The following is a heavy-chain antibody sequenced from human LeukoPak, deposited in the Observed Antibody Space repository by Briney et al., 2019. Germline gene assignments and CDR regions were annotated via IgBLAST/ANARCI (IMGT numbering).Heavy chain of an antibody. D-gene: IGHD2-2*01. CDR1: GGSISSGSYY. CDR2: IYTSGST. V-gene: IGHV4-61*02. J-gene: IGHJ6*03. Sequence: SETLSLTCTVSGGSISSGSYYWSWIRQPAGKGLEGIGRIYTSGSTNYNPSLKRRVTISVDTSKNQFSLKLSSVTAADTAVYYCARVGYCSSTSCPYYYYMDVWGKGTTVTVSS. CDR3: ARVGYCSSTSCPYYYYMDV.